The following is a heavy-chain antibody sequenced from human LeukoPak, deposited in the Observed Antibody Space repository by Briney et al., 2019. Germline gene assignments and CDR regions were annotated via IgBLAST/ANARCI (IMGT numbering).Heavy chain of an antibody. Sequence: ASVKVSCKDSGYTFSTYGISWVRQAPGQGLEWMGWMSPGNGNTNYAQTLQGRVSMTRDTSTSTAYMQLGSLRSDDTAVYYCARVSVGSGYVAFEIWGQGTMVTVSS. V-gene: IGHV1-18*01. CDR3: ARVSVGSGYVAFEI. J-gene: IGHJ3*02. D-gene: IGHD6-19*01. CDR2: MSPGNGNT. CDR1: GYTFSTYG.